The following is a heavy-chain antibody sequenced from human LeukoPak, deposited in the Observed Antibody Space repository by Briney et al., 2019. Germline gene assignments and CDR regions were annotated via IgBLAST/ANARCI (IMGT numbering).Heavy chain of an antibody. D-gene: IGHD1-7*01. CDR1: GFPLTTSGVG. V-gene: IGHV2-5*02. J-gene: IGHJ4*02. CDR3: AHRRRLDRDWNYGRFDF. CDR2: IYWDDDK. Sequence: SGPTLVNPTQSLTLTCTFSGFPLTTSGVGVGWIRQPPGKALEWLALIYWDDDKRYSPSLTGRLSITKDTSKNQVVLTMTNMDPVDTATYYCAHRRRLDRDWNYGRFDFWGQGMLVTVSS.